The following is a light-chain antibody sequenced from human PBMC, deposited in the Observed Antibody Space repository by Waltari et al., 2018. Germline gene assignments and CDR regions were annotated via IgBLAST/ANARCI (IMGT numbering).Light chain of an antibody. J-gene: IGLJ2*01. Sequence: QSVLTQPASVSAAPGQKVTISCPGRRPHLWNNYVSWYQHVPGTAPKALIYNNKKRPSGIPDRFSGSKSGTSATLGITGLQTGDEADYYCGAWDSSLNSLVFGGGTKVTVL. CDR1: RPHLWNNY. V-gene: IGLV1-51*01. CDR2: NNK. CDR3: GAWDSSLNSLV.